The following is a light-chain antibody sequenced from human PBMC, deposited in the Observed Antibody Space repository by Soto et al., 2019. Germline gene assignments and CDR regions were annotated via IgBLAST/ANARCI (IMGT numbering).Light chain of an antibody. CDR3: QLYHSSSYT. CDR1: QSVTSTY. CDR2: GAS. J-gene: IGKJ2*01. V-gene: IGKV3-20*01. Sequence: EIVLTQSPGTLSLSPGERATLSCRASQSVTSTYLAWYQQKPDQAPRLLIYGASRRATDIPDRFSGSGSGTDFTLTISRLEPEDFAVYYCQLYHSSSYTFGQGTKLEIE.